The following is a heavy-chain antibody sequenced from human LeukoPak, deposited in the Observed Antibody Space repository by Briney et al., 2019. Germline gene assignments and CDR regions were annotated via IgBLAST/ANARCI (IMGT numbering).Heavy chain of an antibody. CDR3: ARYREVGATVDY. J-gene: IGHJ4*02. D-gene: IGHD1-26*01. V-gene: IGHV4-59*01. Sequence: SETLSLTCTVSGGSISSYYWSWIRQPPGKGLEWIGYIYYSGSTNYNPFLKSRVTISVDTSKNQFSLKLSSVTAADTAVYYCARYREVGATVDYWGQGTLVTVSS. CDR1: GGSISSYY. CDR2: IYYSGST.